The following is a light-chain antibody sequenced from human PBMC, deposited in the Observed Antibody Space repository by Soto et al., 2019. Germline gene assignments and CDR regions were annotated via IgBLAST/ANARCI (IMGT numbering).Light chain of an antibody. CDR3: SSYTSTFTLV. J-gene: IGLJ1*01. CDR1: NSDVGAYDF. V-gene: IGLV2-14*03. Sequence: QSALTQPASVSGSPGQSITISCTGTNSDVGAYDFVSWYQQHPGKVPRLMIYDVTARPSGVSNRFSGSKSANTASLTISGLQAEDEADYYCSSYTSTFTLVFGTGTKLTVL. CDR2: DVT.